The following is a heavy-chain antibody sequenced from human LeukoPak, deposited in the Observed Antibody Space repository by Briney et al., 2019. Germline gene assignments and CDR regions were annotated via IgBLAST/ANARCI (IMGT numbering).Heavy chain of an antibody. D-gene: IGHD3-3*01. CDR2: ISSSSSTI. CDR3: ARDLRFLEWSDFDY. J-gene: IGHJ4*02. CDR1: GFTFSSYS. V-gene: IGHV3-48*04. Sequence: GGSLRLSCAASGFTFSSYSMNWVRQAPGKGLEWVSYISSSSSTIYYADSVKGRFTISRDNAKNSLYLQMNSLRAEDTVVYYCARDLRFLEWSDFDYWGQGTLVTVSS.